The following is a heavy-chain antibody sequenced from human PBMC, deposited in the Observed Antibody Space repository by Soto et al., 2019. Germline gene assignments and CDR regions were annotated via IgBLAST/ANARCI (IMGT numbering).Heavy chain of an antibody. Sequence: GGSLRLSCAASGFTFSSYAMSWVRQAPGKGLEWVSAISGSGGSTYYADSVKGRFTISRDNSKNTLYLQMNSLRAEDTAVYYCAKPVAGPYYYYYMDVWGKGTTVTVSS. J-gene: IGHJ6*03. CDR1: GFTFSSYA. D-gene: IGHD6-19*01. CDR2: ISGSGGST. CDR3: AKPVAGPYYYYYMDV. V-gene: IGHV3-23*01.